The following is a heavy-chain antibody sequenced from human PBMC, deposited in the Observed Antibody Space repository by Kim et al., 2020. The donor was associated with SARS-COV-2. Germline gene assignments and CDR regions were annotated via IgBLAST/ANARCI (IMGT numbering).Heavy chain of an antibody. CDR2: FDPEDGET. V-gene: IGHV1-24*01. Sequence: ASVKVSCKVSGYTLTELSMHWVRQAPGKGLEWMGGFDPEDGETIYAQKFQGRVTMTEDTSTDTAYMELSSLRSEDTAVYYCATALPSLNDYGDFRDWFDPWGQGTLVTVSS. J-gene: IGHJ5*02. CDR3: ATALPSLNDYGDFRDWFDP. D-gene: IGHD4-17*01. CDR1: GYTLTELS.